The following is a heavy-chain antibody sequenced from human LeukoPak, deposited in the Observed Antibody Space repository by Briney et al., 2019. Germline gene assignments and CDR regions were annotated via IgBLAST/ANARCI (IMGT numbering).Heavy chain of an antibody. CDR3: AKEYCSGGSCYCSR. V-gene: IGHV3-23*01. CDR2: ISGSGGST. CDR1: GFTFSNSA. J-gene: IGHJ4*02. D-gene: IGHD2-15*01. Sequence: GGSLRLSCAASGFTFSNSAMSRVRQAPGKGLEWVSAISGSGGSTYYADSVKGRFTISRDNSKNTLYLQMNSLRAEDTAVYYCAKEYCSGGSCYCSRWGQGALVTVSS.